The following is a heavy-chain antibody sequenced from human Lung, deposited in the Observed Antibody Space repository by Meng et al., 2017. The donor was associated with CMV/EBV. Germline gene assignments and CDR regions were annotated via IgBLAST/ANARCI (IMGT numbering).Heavy chain of an antibody. CDR1: GFRFDDYG. D-gene: IGHD3-16*01. Sequence: SLKISXAASGFRFDDYGMHWVRQTPGKGLEWVAFIRHDGTNKFYGDSVKGRFTISRDNSKNTVYLQMNSLRPEETAVYYCAKDLLLFGGPNAYFDQWGQGTRVTCSS. CDR2: IRHDGTNK. V-gene: IGHV3-30*02. CDR3: AKDLLLFGGPNAYFDQ. J-gene: IGHJ4*02.